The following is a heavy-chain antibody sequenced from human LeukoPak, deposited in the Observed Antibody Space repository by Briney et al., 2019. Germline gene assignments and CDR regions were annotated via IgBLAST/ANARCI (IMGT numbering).Heavy chain of an antibody. CDR2: ISSSSSTI. CDR3: ARETYCSGGSCYDY. CDR1: GFTFSSYS. Sequence: GSLRLSCAASGFTFSSYSMDWVRQAPGKGLEWVSYISSSSSTIYYADSVKGRFTISRDNAKNSLYLQMNSLRAEDTAVYYCARETYCSGGSCYDYWGQGTLVTVSS. D-gene: IGHD2-15*01. V-gene: IGHV3-48*04. J-gene: IGHJ4*02.